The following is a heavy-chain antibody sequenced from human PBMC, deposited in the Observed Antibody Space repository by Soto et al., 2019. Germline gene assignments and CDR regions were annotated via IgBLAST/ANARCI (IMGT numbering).Heavy chain of an antibody. CDR2: IYGNGGGT. V-gene: IGHV3-23*01. CDR1: GFTFSTYS. D-gene: IGHD4-17*01. CDR3: ARDFRPPYGVRYFDY. J-gene: IGHJ4*02. Sequence: GGSLRLSCAGSGFTFSTYSMNLVRQAPGKGLEWVSGIYGNGGGTYYADSVKGRFTISRHNSKNTLYLLMNSLRAEDTAVYYCARDFRPPYGVRYFDYWGQGTLVTVSS.